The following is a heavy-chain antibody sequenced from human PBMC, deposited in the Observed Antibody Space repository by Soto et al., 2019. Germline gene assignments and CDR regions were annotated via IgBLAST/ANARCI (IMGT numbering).Heavy chain of an antibody. J-gene: IGHJ4*02. CDR2: IYPGDSDT. CDR3: ARGTLDEAVAGPYFDY. Sequence: GESLKISFKGSGYSFTSYWIGWVRQMPGKGLEWMGIIYPGDSDTRYSPSFQGQVTISADKSISTAYLQWSSLKASDTAMYYCARGTLDEAVAGPYFDYWGQGTLVTVSS. CDR1: GYSFTSYW. D-gene: IGHD6-19*01. V-gene: IGHV5-51*01.